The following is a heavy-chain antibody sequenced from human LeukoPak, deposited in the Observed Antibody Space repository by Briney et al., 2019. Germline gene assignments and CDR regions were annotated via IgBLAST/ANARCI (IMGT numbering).Heavy chain of an antibody. J-gene: IGHJ4*02. CDR3: ARYKYYYDRSGYYFDY. D-gene: IGHD3-22*01. Sequence: GGSLRLSCAASGFTFSDYYMSWIRQAPGKGLECVSVVYSGGSTYYADSVKGRFTISRDNSKNTLYLQMNSLRAEDTAVYYCARYKYYYDRSGYYFDYWGQGTLVTVSS. CDR2: VYSGGST. V-gene: IGHV3-53*01. CDR1: GFTFSDYY.